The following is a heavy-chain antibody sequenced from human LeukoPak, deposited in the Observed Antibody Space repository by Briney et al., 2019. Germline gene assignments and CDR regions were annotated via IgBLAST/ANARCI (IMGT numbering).Heavy chain of an antibody. CDR1: GFTFSSYR. CDR2: ITSSGRYI. Sequence: GGSLRLSCAASGFTFSSYRMNWVRQAPGKGLEWVSSITSSGRYIYYADSLRGRFTISRDNAKNSLYLQMNSLRAEDTAVYYCARGGSYYSFDPWGQGTLVTVSS. V-gene: IGHV3-21*06. J-gene: IGHJ5*02. CDR3: ARGGSYYSFDP. D-gene: IGHD1-26*01.